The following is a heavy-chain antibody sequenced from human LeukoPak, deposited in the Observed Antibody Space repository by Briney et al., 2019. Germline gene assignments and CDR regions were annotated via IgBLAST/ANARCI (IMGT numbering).Heavy chain of an antibody. V-gene: IGHV3-23*01. CDR2: ILGLGGASRT. J-gene: IGHJ4*02. CDR1: GFSFSTDG. CDR3: AHGTMYQLDY. D-gene: IGHD2-2*01. Sequence: PGGTLRLSCSASGFSFSTDGMSWVRQAPGKGLEWVSGILGLGGASRTYYADSVKGRFTISRDNSKNTLYLQMNSLRAEDTAVYYCAHGTMYQLDYWGQGTLVTVSS.